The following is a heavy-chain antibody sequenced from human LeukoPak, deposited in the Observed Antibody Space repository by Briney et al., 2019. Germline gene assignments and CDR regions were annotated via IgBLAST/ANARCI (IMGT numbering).Heavy chain of an antibody. CDR1: GFTFSTYW. CDR2: TKPDGSET. Sequence: GGSLRLSCAASGFTFSTYWMTWDRQTPGKGLEWVANTKPDGSETYYVDSVRGRFTISRDNAKNSLYLQMNSLRDDDTAVYYCGKGGQSSSWFWVDWGQGTLVTVSS. J-gene: IGHJ4*02. V-gene: IGHV3-7*01. CDR3: GKGGQSSSWFWVD. D-gene: IGHD6-13*01.